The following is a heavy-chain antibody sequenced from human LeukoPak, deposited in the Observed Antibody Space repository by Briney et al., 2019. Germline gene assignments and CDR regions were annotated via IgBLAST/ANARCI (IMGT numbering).Heavy chain of an antibody. CDR2: IYHSGRT. CDR1: GYSISTGYY. V-gene: IGHV4-38-2*02. J-gene: IGHJ5*02. Sequence: SETLSLTCGVSGYSISTGYYWGWIRQPPGQGLEWIGIIYHSGRTYYNPSLNSRVTISIDTSKNQFSLKLSSVTAADTAVYYRARDDLEAWFDPWGQGTLVTVSS. CDR3: ARDDLEAWFDP. D-gene: IGHD5-24*01.